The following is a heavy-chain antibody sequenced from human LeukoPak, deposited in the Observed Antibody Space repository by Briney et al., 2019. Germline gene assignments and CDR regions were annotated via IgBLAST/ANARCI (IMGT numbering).Heavy chain of an antibody. J-gene: IGHJ4*02. Sequence: SETLSLTCTLSGGSIRTISCSTYYWGWIRQAPGKGLEWIGSLFYGENSHYNPSLKSRATLSVDTSNNQFSLKLTSVTAADAAVYFCARQLPTAAADTRGYFDYWVQGTVVTVSS. CDR3: ARQLPTAAADTRGYFDY. D-gene: IGHD6-25*01. CDR1: GGSIRTISCSTYY. V-gene: IGHV4-39*01. CDR2: LFYGENS.